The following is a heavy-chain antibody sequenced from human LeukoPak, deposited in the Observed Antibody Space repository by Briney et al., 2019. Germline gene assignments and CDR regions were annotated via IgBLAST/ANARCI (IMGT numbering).Heavy chain of an antibody. CDR2: IDPSDSYT. CDR3: ARNGYSSSPRDY. D-gene: IGHD6-6*01. Sequence: GESLQISCKGSGYSFTSYWISWVRQMPGKGLEWMGRIDPSDSYTNYSPSFQGHVTISADKSISTAYLQWSSLKASDTAMYYCARNGYSSSPRDYWGQGTLVTVSS. V-gene: IGHV5-10-1*01. J-gene: IGHJ4*02. CDR1: GYSFTSYW.